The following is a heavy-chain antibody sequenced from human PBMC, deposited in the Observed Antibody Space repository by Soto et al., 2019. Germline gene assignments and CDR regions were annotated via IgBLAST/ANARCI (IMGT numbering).Heavy chain of an antibody. Sequence: GGSLRVSCAAAGFTVSSNYMSWVRKAPGKGLEWVSVIYSGGSTYYADSVKGRFTISRDNSKNTLYLQMNSLRAEDTAVYYCAREYCSGGSCYQKDYYYYYYMDVWGKGTTVTVSS. CDR2: IYSGGST. D-gene: IGHD2-15*01. V-gene: IGHV3-66*01. J-gene: IGHJ6*03. CDR3: AREYCSGGSCYQKDYYYYYYMDV. CDR1: GFTVSSNY.